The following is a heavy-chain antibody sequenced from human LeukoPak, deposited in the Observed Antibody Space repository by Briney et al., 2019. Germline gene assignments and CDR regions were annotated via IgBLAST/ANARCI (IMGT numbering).Heavy chain of an antibody. CDR1: GFTFDDYA. V-gene: IGHV3-43*02. J-gene: IGHJ4*02. Sequence: GGSLRLSCAASGFTFDDYALHWVRQAPGKGLEWVSLISGDGGSTYYADSVKGRFTISRDNSKNSLYLQMNSLRTEDTALYYRARSSYSSGWYGGHYFDYWGQGTLVTVSS. CDR3: ARSSYSSGWYGGHYFDY. CDR2: ISGDGGST. D-gene: IGHD6-19*01.